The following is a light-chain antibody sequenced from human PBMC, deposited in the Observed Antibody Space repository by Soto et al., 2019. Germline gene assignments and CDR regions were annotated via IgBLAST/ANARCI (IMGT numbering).Light chain of an antibody. CDR2: DAS. V-gene: IGKV3-11*01. CDR1: QSVSSY. Sequence: EIVLTQSPATLSLSPGERATLSCRASQSVSSYLAWYQQKPGQAPRLLIYDASNRATGIPARFSGSGSGTDFTLTISSLEPEDFAVYYCQQRSHWPPFPCGQGTRLEIK. J-gene: IGKJ5*01. CDR3: QQRSHWPPFP.